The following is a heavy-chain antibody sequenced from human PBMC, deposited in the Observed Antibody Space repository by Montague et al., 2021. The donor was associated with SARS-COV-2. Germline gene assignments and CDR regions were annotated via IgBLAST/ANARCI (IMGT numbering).Heavy chain of an antibody. J-gene: IGHJ6*02. CDR3: ARMVTIFSLGGYYYYYGMDV. Sequence: VKNTQTLTLTCTFSGFSLSTSGMCVSWIRQPPGKALEWLALIDWDDDKYYSTSLKTRLTISKDTSKNQVVLTMTNMDPVDTATYYCARMVTIFSLGGYYYYYGMDVWGQGTTVTVSS. CDR2: IDWDDDK. V-gene: IGHV2-70*01. D-gene: IGHD3-9*01. CDR1: GFSLSTSGMC.